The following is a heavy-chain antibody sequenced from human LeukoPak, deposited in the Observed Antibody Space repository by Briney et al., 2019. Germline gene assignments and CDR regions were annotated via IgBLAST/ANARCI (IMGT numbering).Heavy chain of an antibody. CDR2: INSDGSST. J-gene: IGHJ3*02. Sequence: PGGSLRLSCAASGFTFSSYAMSWVRQAPGKGLVWVSRINSDGSSTSYADSVKGRFTISRDNAKNTLYLQMNSLRAEDTAVYYCARVGLGDDAFDIWGQGTMVTVSS. V-gene: IGHV3-74*01. D-gene: IGHD3/OR15-3a*01. CDR1: GFTFSSYA. CDR3: ARVGLGDDAFDI.